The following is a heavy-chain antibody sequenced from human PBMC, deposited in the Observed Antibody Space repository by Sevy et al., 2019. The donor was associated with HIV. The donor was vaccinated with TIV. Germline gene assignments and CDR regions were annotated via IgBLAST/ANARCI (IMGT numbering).Heavy chain of an antibody. CDR1: GFTLNSYW. CDR2: INQDGSVK. Sequence: GESLKISCAASGFTLNSYWMSWVRQAPGKGLEWVANINQDGSVKYYVDSVKGRFTISRDNGRNSLYLRMNSLRAEDTAVYYCARDLEFYDYGDYGPAFMPDYWGQGTLVTVSS. D-gene: IGHD4-17*01. J-gene: IGHJ4*02. CDR3: ARDLEFYDYGDYGPAFMPDY. V-gene: IGHV3-7*01.